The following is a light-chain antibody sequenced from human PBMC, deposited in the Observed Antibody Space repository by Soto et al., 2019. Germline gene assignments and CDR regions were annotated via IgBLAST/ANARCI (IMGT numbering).Light chain of an antibody. J-gene: IGLJ1*01. CDR1: SSDVGSYNL. CDR2: EGS. Sequence: QSALTQPASVSGSPGQSITTSCTGTSSDVGSYNLVSWYQQHPGKAPKLMIYEGSKRPSGVSNRFSGSKSGNTASLTISGLQAEDEADYYCCSYAGSSTSPYVFGTGTKGTVL. CDR3: CSYAGSSTSPYV. V-gene: IGLV2-23*01.